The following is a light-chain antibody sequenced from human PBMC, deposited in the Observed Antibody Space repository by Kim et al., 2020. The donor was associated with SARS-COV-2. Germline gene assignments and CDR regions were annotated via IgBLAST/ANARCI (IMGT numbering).Light chain of an antibody. CDR3: QQYNNWPPMYT. CDR1: QSVSSN. Sequence: EILMTQSPATLSVSPGERATLSCRASQSVSSNLAWYQQKPGQAPRLLIYCASTRATGIPARFSGSGSGTEFTLTISSLQSEDFAVYYCQQYNNWPPMYTFGQGTKLEI. CDR2: CAS. V-gene: IGKV3-15*01. J-gene: IGKJ2*01.